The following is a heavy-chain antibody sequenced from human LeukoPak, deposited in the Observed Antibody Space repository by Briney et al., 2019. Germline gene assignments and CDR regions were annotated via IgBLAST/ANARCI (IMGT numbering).Heavy chain of an antibody. CDR3: ARDRDSSWYRDWFDP. D-gene: IGHD6-13*01. CDR1: GGSISSSSYY. Sequence: SETLSLTCTVSGGSISSSSYYCGWIRQPPGKGLEWIGSIYYSGSTYYNPSLKSRVTISVDTSKNQFSLKLSSVTAADTAVYYCARDRDSSWYRDWFDPWGQGTLVTVSS. V-gene: IGHV4-39*07. CDR2: IYYSGST. J-gene: IGHJ5*02.